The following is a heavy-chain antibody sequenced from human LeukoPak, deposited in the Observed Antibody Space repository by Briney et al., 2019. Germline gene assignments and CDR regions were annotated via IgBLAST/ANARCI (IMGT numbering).Heavy chain of an antibody. Sequence: PGGSLRLSCAASGLTFSSHWMHWVRQAPGKGLDWVAVISNDGSKKYYADSVKGRFTISRDNSKNTLSLQVSSLRTEDTAVYYCAKDRYSYAFEYSDSWGQGTQVTVSS. J-gene: IGHJ4*02. CDR2: ISNDGSKK. D-gene: IGHD5-18*01. CDR3: AKDRYSYAFEYSDS. V-gene: IGHV3-30*18. CDR1: GLTFSSHW.